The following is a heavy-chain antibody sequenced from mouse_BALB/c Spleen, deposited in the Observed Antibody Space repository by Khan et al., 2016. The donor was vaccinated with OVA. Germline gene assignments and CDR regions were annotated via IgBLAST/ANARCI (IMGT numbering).Heavy chain of an antibody. CDR2: ISSDGDYT. J-gene: IGHJ3*01. V-gene: IGHV5-9-3*01. CDR1: GFTFSTYA. D-gene: IGHD2-5*01. CDR3: ARSPYSNFAY. Sequence: EVELVESGGGLVKPGGSLKLSCAASGFTFSTYAMSWVRQTPEKRLEWVATISSDGDYTYFPDNVSGRFTISRDNAKHTLCLQMTSLRSEDTAMYYCARSPYSNFAYWGQGTLVTVSA.